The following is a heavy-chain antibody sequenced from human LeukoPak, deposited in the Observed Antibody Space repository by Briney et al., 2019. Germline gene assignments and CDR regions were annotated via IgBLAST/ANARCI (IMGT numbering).Heavy chain of an antibody. Sequence: GGSLRLSCAASGFTFSSYAMSWVRQAPGKGLEWVSAISGSSSSTYYADSVRGRFTISRDNSENLLYLQMTSLGAEDTAIYYCSKDLERHTVGYFDSWGQGVLVTVSS. CDR3: SKDLERHTVGYFDS. J-gene: IGHJ4*02. V-gene: IGHV3-23*01. CDR1: GFTFSSYA. CDR2: ISGSSSST. D-gene: IGHD1-1*01.